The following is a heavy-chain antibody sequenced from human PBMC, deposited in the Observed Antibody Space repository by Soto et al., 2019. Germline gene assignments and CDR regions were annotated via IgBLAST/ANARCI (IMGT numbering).Heavy chain of an antibody. J-gene: IGHJ4*02. CDR3: AREGIGYCSGGSCHKDY. CDR2: IYYSGST. D-gene: IGHD2-15*01. Sequence: QVQLQESGPGLVKPSQTLSLTCTVSGGSISSGDYYWSWIRQPPGKGLEWIGYIYYSGSTYYNPSLKGRLTISVDTSQTQFSLKLSSVTAADTAVYYCAREGIGYCSGGSCHKDYWGQGTLVTVSS. CDR1: GGSISSGDYY. V-gene: IGHV4-30-4*01.